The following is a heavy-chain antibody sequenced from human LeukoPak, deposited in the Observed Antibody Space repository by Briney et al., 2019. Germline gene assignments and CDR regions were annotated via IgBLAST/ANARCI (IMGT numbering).Heavy chain of an antibody. V-gene: IGHV3-33*01. J-gene: IGHJ4*02. Sequence: AGGSLRLSCAASGFTFSSYGMHWVRQAPGKGLEWVASIWYDGTNNYYADSVKGRFTISRDNSKNTLYLQMNSLRAEDTAVYYCARDMARAFDYWGQGTLVTVSS. CDR2: IWYDGTNN. CDR3: ARDMARAFDY. D-gene: IGHD3-10*01. CDR1: GFTFSSYG.